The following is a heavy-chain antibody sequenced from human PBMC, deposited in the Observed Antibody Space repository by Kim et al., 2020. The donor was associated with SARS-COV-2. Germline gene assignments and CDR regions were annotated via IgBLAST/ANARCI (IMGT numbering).Heavy chain of an antibody. D-gene: IGHD3-9*01. V-gene: IGHV1-8*01. CDR2: MNPTSGKT. J-gene: IGHJ5*02. Sequence: ASVKVSCKASGYTFTTYDINWVRQATGQGLEWIGWMNPTSGKTGYAQKFQGRVTMTRNTPISTAYLELSSLRSEDTAVYYCARNPERTGLFDPWGQGTLVTVSS. CDR3: ARNPERTGLFDP. CDR1: GYTFTTYD.